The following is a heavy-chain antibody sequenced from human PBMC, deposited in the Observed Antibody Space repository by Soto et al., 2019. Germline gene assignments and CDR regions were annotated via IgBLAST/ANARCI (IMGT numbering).Heavy chain of an antibody. CDR1: GFTFSGSA. Sequence: GSLRLSCAASGFTFSGSAMHWVRQASGKGLEWVGRIRSKANSYATAYAASVKGRFTISRDDSKNTAYLQMNSLKTEDTAVYYCTSWIPLAYCTNGVCPYWGRGTLVTVSS. J-gene: IGHJ4*02. CDR2: IRSKANSYAT. D-gene: IGHD2-8*01. CDR3: TSWIPLAYCTNGVCPY. V-gene: IGHV3-73*01.